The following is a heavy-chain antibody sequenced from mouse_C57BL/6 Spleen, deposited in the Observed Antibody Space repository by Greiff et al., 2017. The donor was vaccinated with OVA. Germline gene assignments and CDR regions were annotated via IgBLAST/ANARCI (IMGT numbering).Heavy chain of an antibody. Sequence: VESGEGLVKPGGSLKLSCAASGFTFSSYAMSWVRQTPEKRLEWVAYISSGGDYIYYADTVKGRFTISRDNARNTLYLQMSSLKSEDTAMYYCTRDTPSYYGSSPWFAYWGQGTLVTVSA. CDR3: TRDTPSYYGSSPWFAY. V-gene: IGHV5-9-1*02. D-gene: IGHD1-1*01. CDR1: GFTFSSYA. J-gene: IGHJ3*01. CDR2: ISSGGDYI.